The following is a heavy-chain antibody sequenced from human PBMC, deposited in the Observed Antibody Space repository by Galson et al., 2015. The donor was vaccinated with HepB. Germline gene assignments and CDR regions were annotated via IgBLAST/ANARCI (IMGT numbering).Heavy chain of an antibody. Sequence: SCAASGGTFSSYAISWVRQAPGQGLEWMGGIIPIFGTANYAQKFQGRVTITADESTSTAYMELSSLRSEDTAVYYCARVVDHSNYFYWYLDLWGRGTLVTVSS. D-gene: IGHD4-11*01. CDR1: GGTFSSYA. CDR3: ARVVDHSNYFYWYLDL. CDR2: IIPIFGTA. J-gene: IGHJ2*01. V-gene: IGHV1-69*01.